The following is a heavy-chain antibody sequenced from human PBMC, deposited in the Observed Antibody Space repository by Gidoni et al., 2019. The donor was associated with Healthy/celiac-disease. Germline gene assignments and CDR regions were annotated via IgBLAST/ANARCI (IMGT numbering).Heavy chain of an antibody. Sequence: QVQLVQSGAEGKKPGSSVKVSCKASGGTLSSDAISWVRQAPGQGLEWMGGIIPIFGTANYAQKFQGRVTITADKSTSTAYMELSSLRSEDTAVYYCARGSQDDFWSGYFDYWGQGTLVTVSS. CDR1: GGTLSSDA. CDR3: ARGSQDDFWSGYFDY. CDR2: IIPIFGTA. V-gene: IGHV1-69*06. J-gene: IGHJ4*02. D-gene: IGHD3-3*01.